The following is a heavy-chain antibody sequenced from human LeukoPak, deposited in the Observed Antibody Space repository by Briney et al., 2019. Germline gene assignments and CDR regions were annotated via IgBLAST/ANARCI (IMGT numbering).Heavy chain of an antibody. D-gene: IGHD6-6*01. CDR1: GGSITGYY. CDR3: ARDSSGSTSSLPGTNWSNP. V-gene: IGHV4-4*07. CDR2: IYTIGRI. Sequence: PSETLSLTCTVSGGSITGYYWSWIRQPAGKGLEWIGRIYTIGRINYNPSLESRVTMSVDTSKNQSSLKLNSVTAADTAVYYCARDSSGSTSSLPGTNWSNPWGQGTLVTVSS. J-gene: IGHJ5*02.